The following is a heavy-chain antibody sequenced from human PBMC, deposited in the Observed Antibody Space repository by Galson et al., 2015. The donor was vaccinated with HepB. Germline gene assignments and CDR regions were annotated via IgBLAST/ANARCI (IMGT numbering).Heavy chain of an antibody. CDR3: VKLGQHYVWGSYRYDAFEI. CDR1: GFTFGTYS. CDR2: TNSDTSYI. Sequence: SLRLSCAASGFTFGTYSINWVRQAPGKGLEWVSFTNSDTSYILYADSVKGRFTISRDNANNTLSLQMDRLRAADTAKYYVVKLGQHYVWGSYRYDAFEIWGQGTMVTVSS. V-gene: IGHV3-21*04. J-gene: IGHJ3*02. D-gene: IGHD3-16*02.